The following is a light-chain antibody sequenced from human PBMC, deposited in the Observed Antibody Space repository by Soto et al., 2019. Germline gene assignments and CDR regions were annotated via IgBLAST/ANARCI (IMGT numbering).Light chain of an antibody. CDR3: QQFNTSPWT. CDR2: KSF. J-gene: IGKJ1*01. V-gene: IGKV1-5*03. Sequence: DIQMTQSPATLSASEGDRVTISCRASQSVGIWLAWYQQKPGRAPKLLIYKSFILESGVPSRFSGSGSGTEFTLTISSLQPDDFATYYCQQFNTSPWTFGQGTKVDIK. CDR1: QSVGIW.